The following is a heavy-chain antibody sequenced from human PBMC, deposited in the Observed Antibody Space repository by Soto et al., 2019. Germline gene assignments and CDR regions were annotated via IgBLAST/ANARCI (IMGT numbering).Heavy chain of an antibody. CDR3: ARVYYYDSSGYYNYYYGMDV. D-gene: IGHD3-22*01. V-gene: IGHV4-31*03. CDR2: IYYSGST. J-gene: IGHJ6*02. CDR1: GGSISSGGYY. Sequence: SETLSLTCTVSGGSISSGGYYWSWIRQHPGKGLEWIGYIYYSGSTYYNPSLKSRVTISVDMSKNQFSLKLSSVTAADTAVYYCARVYYYDSSGYYNYYYGMDVWGQGTTVTVSS.